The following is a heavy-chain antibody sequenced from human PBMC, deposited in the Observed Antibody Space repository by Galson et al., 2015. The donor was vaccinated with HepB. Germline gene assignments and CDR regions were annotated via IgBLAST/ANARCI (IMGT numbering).Heavy chain of an antibody. J-gene: IGHJ2*01. CDR1: GFTFSRYA. V-gene: IGHV3-64D*06. CDR2: ISSNGGST. D-gene: IGHD6-13*01. CDR3: VKDGQQQLVPSWYFDL. Sequence: SLRLSCAASGFTFSRYAMHWVRQAPGKGLEYVSAISSNGGSTYYADSVKGRFTISRDNSKNTLYLQMSSLRAEDTAVYYCVKDGQQQLVPSWYFDLWGRGTLVTVSS.